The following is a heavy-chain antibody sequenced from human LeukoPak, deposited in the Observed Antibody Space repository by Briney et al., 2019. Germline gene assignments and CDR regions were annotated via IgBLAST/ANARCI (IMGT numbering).Heavy chain of an antibody. CDR1: GYTFTNCD. D-gene: IGHD3-22*01. J-gene: IGHJ5*02. Sequence: ASVKVSCKASGYTFTNCDINWVRQATGQGLEWMGWMNPNSGNTGYAQKFQGRVTMTRDTSISTAYMELNSLRSEDTAVYYCARVHYYDSKGNWFDPWGQGTLVTVSS. CDR3: ARVHYYDSKGNWFDP. CDR2: MNPNSGNT. V-gene: IGHV1-8*01.